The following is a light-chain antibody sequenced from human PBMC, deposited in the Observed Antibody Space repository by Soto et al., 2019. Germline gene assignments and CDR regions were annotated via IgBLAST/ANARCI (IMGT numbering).Light chain of an antibody. J-gene: IGKJ1*01. CDR1: QSVSSS. CDR2: AAS. CDR3: QQYDDWLT. V-gene: IGKV3-15*01. Sequence: EIVMTQSPATLSVSPGERATLSCRASQSVSSSLAWYQQKPGQAPRLLFYAASTRATGIPARFSGSGSGTEFTLTVTRLQSEDFAVYYCQQYDDWLTFGQGTKVEI.